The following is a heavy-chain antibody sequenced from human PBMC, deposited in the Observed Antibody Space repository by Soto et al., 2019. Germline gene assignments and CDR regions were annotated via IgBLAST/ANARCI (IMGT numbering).Heavy chain of an antibody. CDR1: GFSLSTSGVG. CDR2: IYWDDGK. V-gene: IGHV2-5*02. J-gene: IGHJ3*02. Sequence: QITLKESGPTLVKPTQTLTLTCTFSGFSLSTSGVGVGWIRQPPGKALEWLALIYWDDGKRYSQSLKSRLTITKDTSKNQVVLTMTNMDPVDTATYYCARNEVDTEPKDAFDIWGQGTMVTVSS. CDR3: ARNEVDTEPKDAFDI. D-gene: IGHD5-18*01.